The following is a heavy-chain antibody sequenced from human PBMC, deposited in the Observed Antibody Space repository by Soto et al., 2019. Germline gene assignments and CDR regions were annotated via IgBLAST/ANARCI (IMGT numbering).Heavy chain of an antibody. V-gene: IGHV4-59*08. Sequence: SETLSLTCTVSGGSISSYYWSWIRQPPGKGLEWIGYIYYSGSTNYNPSLKSRVTISVDTSKNQFSLKLSSVTAADTAVYYCARHSSSSSQKVDYWGQGTLVTVSS. CDR2: IYYSGST. CDR1: GGSISSYY. D-gene: IGHD6-6*01. J-gene: IGHJ4*02. CDR3: ARHSSSSSQKVDY.